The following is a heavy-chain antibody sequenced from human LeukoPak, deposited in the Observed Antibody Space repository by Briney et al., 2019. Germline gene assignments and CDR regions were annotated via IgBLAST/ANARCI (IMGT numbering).Heavy chain of an antibody. V-gene: IGHV3-30*18. J-gene: IGHJ5*02. CDR2: ISYDGSNK. CDR1: GFTFSSYG. CDR3: ANQFDP. Sequence: PGRSMRLSCAASGFTFSSYGMHWVRQAPGKGLEWVAVISYDGSNKYYADSVKGRFTISRDNSKNTLYLQMNGLRVEDTAVYYCANQFDPWGQGTLVTVSS.